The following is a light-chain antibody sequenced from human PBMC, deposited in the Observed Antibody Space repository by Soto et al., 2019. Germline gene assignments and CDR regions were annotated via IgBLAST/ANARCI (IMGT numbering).Light chain of an antibody. CDR1: QSVLYSSNNKNY. J-gene: IGKJ2*01. CDR2: WAS. V-gene: IGKV4-1*01. Sequence: IVMTQSPDSLAVSLGERATINCKSSQSVLYSSNNKNYLAWYQQKPGQPPKLLIYWASTRESGVPDRFSGSGSETDFTLTISSLQAEDVAVNYCQQYYSTPYTVGQGTELEIK. CDR3: QQYYSTPYT.